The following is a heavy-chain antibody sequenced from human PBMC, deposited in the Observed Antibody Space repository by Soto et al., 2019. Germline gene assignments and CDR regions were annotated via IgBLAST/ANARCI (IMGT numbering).Heavy chain of an antibody. CDR3: AKYTASLGYCSGGRCPCDN. V-gene: IGHV3-30*18. CDR2: ISYDGSNK. CDR1: GFTLSSYG. J-gene: IGHJ4*02. D-gene: IGHD2-15*01. Sequence: PWGSLRLSCAASGFTLSSYGMHWVRQAPGKGLEWVALISYDGSNKYYADSVEGRFTISRDNSKNTLYLQMNSLRTEDSAVYYCAKYTASLGYCSGGRCPCDNWGQGTLVTVSS.